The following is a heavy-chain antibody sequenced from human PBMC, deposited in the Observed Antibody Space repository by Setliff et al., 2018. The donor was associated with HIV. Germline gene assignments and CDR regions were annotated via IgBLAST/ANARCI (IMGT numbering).Heavy chain of an antibody. CDR2: IIPIFGPA. CDR3: ARGFEVESSGWFDP. J-gene: IGHJ5*02. CDR1: GGTVSSYA. V-gene: IGHV1-69*05. Sequence: SVKVSCKASGGTVSSYAINWVRQAPGQGLEWMGGIIPIFGPANYARKFQDRVTITTDESTSTAYMELSNLKSEDTAVYYCARGFEVESSGWFDPWGQGTLVTVSS. D-gene: IGHD3-9*01.